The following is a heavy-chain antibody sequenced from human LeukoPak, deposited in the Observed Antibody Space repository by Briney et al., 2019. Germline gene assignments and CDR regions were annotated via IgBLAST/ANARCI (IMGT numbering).Heavy chain of an antibody. V-gene: IGHV3-15*01. CDR3: TTSLTMIVVNLEDY. Sequence: PGGSLRLSCAASGFTFSSYAMSWVRQAPGKGLEWVGRIKSKTDGGTTDYAAPVKGRFTISRDDSKNTLYLQMNSLKTEDTAVYYCTTSLTMIVVNLEDYWGQGTLVTVSS. D-gene: IGHD3-22*01. CDR2: IKSKTDGGTT. J-gene: IGHJ4*02. CDR1: GFTFSSYA.